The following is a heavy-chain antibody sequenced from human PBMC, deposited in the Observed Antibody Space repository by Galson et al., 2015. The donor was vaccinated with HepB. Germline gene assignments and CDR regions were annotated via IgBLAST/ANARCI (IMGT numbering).Heavy chain of an antibody. D-gene: IGHD2-15*01. V-gene: IGHV3-23*01. CDR2: ISGSGGSP. CDR1: GFTFSTYA. J-gene: IGHJ2*01. Sequence: SLRLSCAASGFTFSTYALSWIRQAPGKGLEWVSAISGSGGSPYYPDSVKGRFTISRDNAKNTVSLQMNNLRAEDTAVYYCAKEFRAGDGSGLFDVWGRGTLVTVSS. CDR3: AKEFRAGDGSGLFDV.